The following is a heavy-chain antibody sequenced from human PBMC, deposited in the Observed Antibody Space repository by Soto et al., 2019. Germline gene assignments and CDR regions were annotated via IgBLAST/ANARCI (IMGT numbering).Heavy chain of an antibody. CDR3: ARDGGFDRLPVSKRDGYKALDI. CDR2: ISAYNGNT. V-gene: IGHV1-18*04. D-gene: IGHD5-12*01. CDR1: GYTFTSYG. Sequence: ASVKVSCKASGYTFTSYGISWVRQAPGQGLEWMGWISAYNGNTNYAQKHQGRVTMTTDTSTSTAYMELRGVRSDDTAVYYCARDGGFDRLPVSKRDGYKALDIWGQGTTVTVSS. J-gene: IGHJ6*02.